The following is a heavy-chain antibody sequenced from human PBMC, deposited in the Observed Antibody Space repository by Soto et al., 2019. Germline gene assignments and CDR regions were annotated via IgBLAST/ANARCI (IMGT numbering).Heavy chain of an antibody. CDR1: GFTYSSYA. V-gene: IGHV3-64D*06. Sequence: GGSLRLSCSASGFTYSSYAMHWVRQAPGKGLEYVSAISSNGGSTYYADSVKGRFTISRDNSKNTLYLQMSSLRAEDTAVYYCVKDGIAARLDYWGQGTLVTVSS. CDR3: VKDGIAARLDY. D-gene: IGHD6-6*01. J-gene: IGHJ4*02. CDR2: ISSNGGST.